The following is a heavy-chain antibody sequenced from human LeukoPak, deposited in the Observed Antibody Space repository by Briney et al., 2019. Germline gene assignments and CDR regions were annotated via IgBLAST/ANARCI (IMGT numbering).Heavy chain of an antibody. J-gene: IGHJ4*01. CDR2: IYSTGSA. Sequence: SETLSLTCAVSGSSINNNFWTWIRQPPGKGLEWVGHIYSTGSANYNPSLKSRVLISGDTSKNQISLKLTSVTAADTAVYFCARHRDYYDTWGHGTLVTVSS. CDR1: GSSINNNF. CDR3: ARHRDYYDT. V-gene: IGHV4-59*08. D-gene: IGHD3-22*01.